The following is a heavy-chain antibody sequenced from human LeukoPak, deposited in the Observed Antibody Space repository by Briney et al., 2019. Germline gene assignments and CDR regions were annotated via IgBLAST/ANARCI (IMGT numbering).Heavy chain of an antibody. V-gene: IGHV1-2*02. J-gene: IGHJ4*02. Sequence: GASVKVSCKASGYTFTGYYMHWVRQAPGQGLEWMGWINPNSSGTNYAQKFQGRVTMTRDTSISTAYMELSRLRSDDTAVYYCARDVMNYYDSSGYYLYYFDYWGQGTLVTVSS. D-gene: IGHD3-22*01. CDR1: GYTFTGYY. CDR2: INPNSSGT. CDR3: ARDVMNYYDSSGYYLYYFDY.